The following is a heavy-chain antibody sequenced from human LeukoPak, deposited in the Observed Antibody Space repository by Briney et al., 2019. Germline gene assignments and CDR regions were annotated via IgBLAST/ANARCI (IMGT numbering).Heavy chain of an antibody. V-gene: IGHV3-49*04. CDR3: TRVPTIFGAGWGYYYYYMDV. J-gene: IGHJ6*03. CDR2: IRSKAYGGTT. Sequence: PGGSLRLSCTASGFTFGDYAMSWVRQAPGKGLEWVGFIRSKAYGGTTEYAASVKGRFTISRDDSKSIAYLQMNSLKTEDTAVYYCTRVPTIFGAGWGYYYYYMDVWGKGATVTVSS. CDR1: GFTFGDYA. D-gene: IGHD3-3*01.